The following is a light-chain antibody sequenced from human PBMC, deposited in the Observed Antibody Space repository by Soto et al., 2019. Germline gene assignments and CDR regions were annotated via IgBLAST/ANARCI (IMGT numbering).Light chain of an antibody. CDR2: DAS. V-gene: IGKV1-5*01. CDR1: QSFTSW. J-gene: IGKJ5*01. CDR3: QQYNRYSIT. Sequence: DIQMTQSPSTLSASVGDRVTITCRASQSFTSWLAWYQQKPGRAPKLLIYDASSLESGVPSRFSGRGSGTEFTLTISSLQTDDFATYYCQQYNRYSITFGQGTRLEIK.